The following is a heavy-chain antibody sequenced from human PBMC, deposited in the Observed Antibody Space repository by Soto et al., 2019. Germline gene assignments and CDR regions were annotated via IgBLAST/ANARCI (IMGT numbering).Heavy chain of an antibody. CDR2: ISGSGGST. D-gene: IGHD3-9*01. CDR1: GFTFSSYA. V-gene: IGHV3-23*01. Sequence: GGSLRLSCAASGFTFSSYAMSWVRQAPGKGLEWVSAISGSGGSTYYADSVKGRFTISRDNSKNTLYLQMNSLRAEDTAVYYCAKGYFDWLLRDYYYGMDVWGQGTTVTVSS. CDR3: AKGYFDWLLRDYYYGMDV. J-gene: IGHJ6*02.